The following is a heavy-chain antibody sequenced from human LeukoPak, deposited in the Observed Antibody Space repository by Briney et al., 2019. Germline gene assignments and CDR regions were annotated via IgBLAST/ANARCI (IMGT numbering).Heavy chain of an antibody. CDR3: AAIFGVVIRYYYGMDV. D-gene: IGHD3-3*01. Sequence: GGSLRLSCAASGFTFSSYGMHWVRQAPGKGLEWVAVISYDGSNKYYADSVRGRFTISRDNSENTLYLQMNSLRAEDTAVYYCAAIFGVVIRYYYGMDVWGQGTTVTVSS. V-gene: IGHV3-30*03. J-gene: IGHJ6*02. CDR1: GFTFSSYG. CDR2: ISYDGSNK.